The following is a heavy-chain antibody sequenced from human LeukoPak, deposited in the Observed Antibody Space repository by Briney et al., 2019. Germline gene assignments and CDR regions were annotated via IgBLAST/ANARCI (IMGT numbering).Heavy chain of an antibody. CDR1: GFTFDDYA. CDR2: ISWNSGSI. CDR3: AKVEWELLSGAFDI. J-gene: IGHJ3*02. V-gene: IGHV3-9*01. Sequence: GRSLRLSCAASGFTFDDYAMHWVRQAPGKGLEWVSGISWNSGSIGYADSVKGRFTISRDNAKNSLYLQMNSLRAEDTALYYCAKVEWELLSGAFDIWGQGTTVTVSS. D-gene: IGHD1-26*01.